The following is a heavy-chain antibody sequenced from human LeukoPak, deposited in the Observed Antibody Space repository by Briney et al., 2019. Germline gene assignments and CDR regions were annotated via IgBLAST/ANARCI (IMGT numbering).Heavy chain of an antibody. V-gene: IGHV1-8*01. CDR1: GYTFTSYD. J-gene: IGHJ4*02. D-gene: IGHD5-12*01. CDR2: MNPNSGNT. Sequence: GASVKVSCKASGYTFTSYDINWVRRATGQGLEWMGWMNPNSGNTGYAQKFQGRVTMTRNTSISTAYMELSSLRSEDTAVYYCARSLELRLRRQPRGFDYWGQGTLVTVSS. CDR3: ARSLELRLRRQPRGFDY.